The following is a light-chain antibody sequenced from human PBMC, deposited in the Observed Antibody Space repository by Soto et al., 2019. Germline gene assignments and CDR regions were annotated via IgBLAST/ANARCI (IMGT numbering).Light chain of an antibody. CDR3: QTWGTGIVV. Sequence: QSVLTQSPSASASLGASVKLTCTLSSGHSTYAIAWHQQQPEKGPRFLMKVNSDGSHIKGDGIPDRFSGSISGAERFLTISSLQSEDEADYYCQTWGTGIVVFGGGTKLTVL. V-gene: IGLV4-69*02. CDR1: SGHSTYA. J-gene: IGLJ2*01. CDR2: VNSDGSH.